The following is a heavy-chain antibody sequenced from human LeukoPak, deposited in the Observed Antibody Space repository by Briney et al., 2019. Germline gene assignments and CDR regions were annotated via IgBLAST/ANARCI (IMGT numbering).Heavy chain of an antibody. J-gene: IGHJ4*02. V-gene: IGHV3-33*06. D-gene: IGHD3-16*01. CDR3: AKEGLRKLDY. CDR1: GFTFSSYG. Sequence: PGRSLRLSCAASGFTFSSYGMHWVRQAPGKGLEWVAVLWYDGSNKYYADSVKGRFTISRDNSKNTLYLQMNSLRAEDTAVYYCAKEGLRKLDYWGQGTLVTVSS. CDR2: LWYDGSNK.